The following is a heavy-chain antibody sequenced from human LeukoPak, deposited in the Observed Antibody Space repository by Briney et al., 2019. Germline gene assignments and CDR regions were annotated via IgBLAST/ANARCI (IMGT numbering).Heavy chain of an antibody. J-gene: IGHJ3*02. D-gene: IGHD1-7*01. V-gene: IGHV4-38-2*02. Sequence: KPSETLSLTCTVSGYSISSNYYWGWIRQPPGKGLEWIGSIYHSGSTYYNPSLKSRVTISVDTSKNQFSLKLNSVTPEDTAVYYCARDAPTRYNRNYGPGAFDIWGQGTMVTVSS. CDR2: IYHSGST. CDR3: ARDAPTRYNRNYGPGAFDI. CDR1: GYSISSNYY.